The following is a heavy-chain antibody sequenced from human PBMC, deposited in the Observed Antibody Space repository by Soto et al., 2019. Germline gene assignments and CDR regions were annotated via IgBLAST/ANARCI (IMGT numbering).Heavy chain of an antibody. CDR1: GFTFDDYA. D-gene: IGHD5-18*01. V-gene: IGHV3-9*01. CDR3: AKDFTTMVRLCDY. CDR2: ISWDSTSI. Sequence: GGSLRLSCAASGFTFDDYAMHWVRQAPGKGPEWVSGISWDSTSIGYADSVKGRFTISRDNAKKSLYLQMNSLRAEDTAVYFCAKDFTTMVRLCDYWGQGT. J-gene: IGHJ4*02.